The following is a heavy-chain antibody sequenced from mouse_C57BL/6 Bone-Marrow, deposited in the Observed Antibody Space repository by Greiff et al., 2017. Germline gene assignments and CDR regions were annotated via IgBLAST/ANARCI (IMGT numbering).Heavy chain of an antibody. CDR2: IYPGDGDT. Sequence: VQLQQSGAELVKPGASVKISCKASGYAFSSYWMNWVKQRPGKGLAWIGQIYPGDGDTNYNGKFKGKATLTADKSSSTAYMQLSSLTSEDSAVYFCARAGYGSSSWYFDVWGTGTTVTVSS. V-gene: IGHV1-80*01. D-gene: IGHD1-1*01. J-gene: IGHJ1*03. CDR3: ARAGYGSSSWYFDV. CDR1: GYAFSSYW.